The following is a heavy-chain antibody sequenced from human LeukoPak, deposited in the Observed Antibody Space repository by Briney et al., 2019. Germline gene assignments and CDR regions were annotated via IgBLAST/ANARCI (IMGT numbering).Heavy chain of an antibody. V-gene: IGHV3-53*01. CDR3: ARDRVPYSSSWYFDY. J-gene: IGHJ4*02. CDR2: IYSGGST. CDR1: GFTVSSNY. Sequence: GGSLRLSCAASGFTVSSNYMSWVRQAPGKGLEWVSVIYSGGSTYYADSVKGRFTISRDNAKNSLYLQMNSLRAEDTAVYYCARDRVPYSSSWYFDYWGQGTLVTVSS. D-gene: IGHD6-13*01.